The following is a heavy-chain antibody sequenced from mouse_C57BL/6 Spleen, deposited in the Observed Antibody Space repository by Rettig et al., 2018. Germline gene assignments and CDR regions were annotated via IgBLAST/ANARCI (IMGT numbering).Heavy chain of an antibody. D-gene: IGHD4-1*01. CDR3: ARKTGTGYFDV. Sequence: GASVKLSWKASGYTFTSYWMHWVKQRPGQGLEWIGEIDPSDSYTNYNQKFKGKSTLTVDKSSSTAYMQLSSLTSEDSAVYYCARKTGTGYFDVWGTGTTVTVSS. J-gene: IGHJ1*03. V-gene: IGHV1-69*01. CDR2: IDPSDSYT. CDR1: GYTFTSYW.